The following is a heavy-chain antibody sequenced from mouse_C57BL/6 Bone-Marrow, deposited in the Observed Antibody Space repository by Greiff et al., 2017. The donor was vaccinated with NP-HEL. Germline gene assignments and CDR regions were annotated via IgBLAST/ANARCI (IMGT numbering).Heavy chain of an antibody. J-gene: IGHJ1*03. CDR3: ARDATTVVATSYWYFDV. CDR2: SRNKANDYTT. Sequence: EVMLVESGGGLVQSGRSLRLSCATSGFTFSDFYMAWVRQAPGKGLEWIAASRNKANDYTTEYSASVKGRFIVSRDTSQSILYLQMNALRAEDTAIYYCARDATTVVATSYWYFDVWGTGTTVTVSS. V-gene: IGHV7-1*01. D-gene: IGHD1-1*01. CDR1: GFTFSDFY.